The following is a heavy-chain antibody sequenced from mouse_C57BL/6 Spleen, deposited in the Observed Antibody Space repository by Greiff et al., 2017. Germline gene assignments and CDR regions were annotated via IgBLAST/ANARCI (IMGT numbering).Heavy chain of an antibody. Sequence: QVQLQQSGPELVKPGASVKLSCKASGYTFTSYDINWVKQRPGQGLEWIGWIYPRDGSTKYNEKFKGKATLTVDTSSSTAYMELHSLTSEDSAVYFLAREFTTVVPSMDYWGQGTSVTVSS. V-gene: IGHV1-85*01. D-gene: IGHD1-1*01. CDR2: IYPRDGST. CDR1: GYTFTSYD. J-gene: IGHJ4*01. CDR3: AREFTTVVPSMDY.